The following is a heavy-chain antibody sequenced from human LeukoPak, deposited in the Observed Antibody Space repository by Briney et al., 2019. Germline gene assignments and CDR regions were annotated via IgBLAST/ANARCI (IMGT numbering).Heavy chain of an antibody. CDR1: GGFNTHYY. CDR3: AQTIAVAGSVEVY. CDR2: INHSGST. Sequence: KPSETLSLTCSVSGGFNTHYYWSWIRQPPGKGLEWIGEINHSGSTNYNPSLRSRVTISVDTSKNQFSLKLSSVTAADTAVYYCAQTIAVAGSVEVYWGQGTLVTVSS. J-gene: IGHJ4*02. D-gene: IGHD6-19*01. V-gene: IGHV4-34*01.